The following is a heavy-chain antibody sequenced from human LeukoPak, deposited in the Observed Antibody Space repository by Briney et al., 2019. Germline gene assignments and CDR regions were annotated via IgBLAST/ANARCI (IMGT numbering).Heavy chain of an antibody. CDR1: GFIFTDYS. CDR2: IDRSSNNI. J-gene: IGHJ4*02. D-gene: IGHD1-26*01. Sequence: PGGSLRLSCAASGFIFTDYSMNWVRQAPGKGLEWVSYIDRSSNNIYYPDSVKGRFTISRDNAKNSLYLQMNSLRAEDTAVYYCARETRVGATVYYFDYWGQGTLVTVSS. CDR3: ARETRVGATVYYFDY. V-gene: IGHV3-48*01.